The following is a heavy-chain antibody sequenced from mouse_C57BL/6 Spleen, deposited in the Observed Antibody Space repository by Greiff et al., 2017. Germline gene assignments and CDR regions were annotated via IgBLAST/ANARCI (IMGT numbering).Heavy chain of an antibody. CDR3: ARNGDTLPYWYFDV. CDR1: GFSLTSYG. Sequence: VQLVESGPGLVQPSQSLSITCTVSGFSLTSYGVHWVRQSPGKGLEWLGVIWSGGSTDNNAAVISRLSISKDNSKSQVFFKMNSLQADDTAIYYCARNGDTLPYWYFDVWGTGTTVTVSS. CDR2: IWSGGST. V-gene: IGHV2-2*01. D-gene: IGHD3-3*01. J-gene: IGHJ1*03.